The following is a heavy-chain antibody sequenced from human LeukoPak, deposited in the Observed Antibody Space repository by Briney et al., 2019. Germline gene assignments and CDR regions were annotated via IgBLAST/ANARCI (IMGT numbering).Heavy chain of an antibody. D-gene: IGHD3-10*01. CDR1: GYTFTSYD. V-gene: IGHV1-8*01. J-gene: IGHJ5*02. CDR2: MNPNSGNT. CDR3: ARGITYYYGSGLTNWFDP. Sequence: ASVKVSCKASGYTFTSYDINWVRQATGQGLEWMGWMNPNSGNTGYAQRFQGRVTMTRNTSISTAYVELSSLRSEDTAVYYCARGITYYYGSGLTNWFDPWGQGTLVTVSS.